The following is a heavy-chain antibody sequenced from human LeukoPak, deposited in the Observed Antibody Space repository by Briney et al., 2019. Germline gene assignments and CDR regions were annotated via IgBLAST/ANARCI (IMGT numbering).Heavy chain of an antibody. V-gene: IGHV5-10-1*01. J-gene: IGHJ3*02. Sequence: RGAPLQISCESSGSIFTNYWIAWVRQLPGKGLEWMGRIDHSGSTNNYSPSMKGDVIISAKKYNNTASLQWSSLKASDTAMYYCARQRGVGAFYMWGQGTMVTVSS. CDR1: GSIFTNYW. CDR3: ARQRGVGAFYM. CDR2: IDHSGSTN.